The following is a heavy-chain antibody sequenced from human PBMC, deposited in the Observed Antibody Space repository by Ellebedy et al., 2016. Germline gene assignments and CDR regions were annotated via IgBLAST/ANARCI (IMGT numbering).Heavy chain of an antibody. CDR3: ARGYCGGDCYWWYFDL. J-gene: IGHJ2*01. CDR2: INSDGSST. V-gene: IGHV3-74*01. D-gene: IGHD2-21*02. Sequence: GESLKISCAASGFTFSSYWMHWVRQGPGKGLVWVSRINSDGSSTSYADSVRGRFTISRDNAKNTLYLQINSLRAEDTAVYYCARGYCGGDCYWWYFDLWGRGTLVTVSS. CDR1: GFTFSSYW.